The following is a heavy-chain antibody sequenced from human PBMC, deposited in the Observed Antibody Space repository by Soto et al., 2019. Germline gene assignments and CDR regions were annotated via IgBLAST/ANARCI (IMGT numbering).Heavy chain of an antibody. CDR3: ARHFGNYGDWAFDF. J-gene: IGHJ4*02. D-gene: IGHD4-17*01. Sequence: SETMSLTCTVSGGSISDSSHYWAWIRQPPGKGLEWIATINYSGRTYYNPSLRSRVTISVDTSRDQFSLNLNSVTAADTAVYYCARHFGNYGDWAFDFWGQGTLVTVSS. V-gene: IGHV4-39*01. CDR1: GGSISDSSHY. CDR2: INYSGRT.